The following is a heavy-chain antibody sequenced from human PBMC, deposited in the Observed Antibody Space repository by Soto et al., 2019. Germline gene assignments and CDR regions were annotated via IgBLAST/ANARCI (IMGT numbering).Heavy chain of an antibody. CDR2: IIPIFGTA. CDR3: AREIEPGSDRPDY. Sequence: QVQLVQSGAEVKKPGSSVKVSCKASGGTFSSYAISWVRQAPGQGLEWRGGIIPIFGTANYAQKFQGRVKITPDESTSTAYMELSSLRSEDTALYYCAREIEPGSDRPDYWGQGTLFTVS. J-gene: IGHJ4*02. D-gene: IGHD2-21*01. V-gene: IGHV1-69*05. CDR1: GGTFSSYA.